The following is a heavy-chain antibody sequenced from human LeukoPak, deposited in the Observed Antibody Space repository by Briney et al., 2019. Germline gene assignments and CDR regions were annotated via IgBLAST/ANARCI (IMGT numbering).Heavy chain of an antibody. Sequence: GGSLRLSCAASGFTFSSYAMHWVRQAPGKGLEWVAVISYDGSNKYYADSVKGRFTISRDNSKNTLYLQMNSLRAEDTAVYYCAKDGAYGSGSDFDYWGQGTLVTVSS. V-gene: IGHV3-30*04. J-gene: IGHJ4*02. D-gene: IGHD3-10*01. CDR1: GFTFSSYA. CDR3: AKDGAYGSGSDFDY. CDR2: ISYDGSNK.